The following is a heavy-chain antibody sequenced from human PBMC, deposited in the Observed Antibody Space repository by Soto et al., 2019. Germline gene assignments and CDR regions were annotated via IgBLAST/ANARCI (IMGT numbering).Heavy chain of an antibody. CDR1: GFTFSSYA. D-gene: IGHD3-3*01. V-gene: IGHV3-23*01. CDR3: ARETNDSFWTGYPHYFDY. Sequence: GGSLRLSCAASGFTFSSYAMSWVRQAPGKGLEWVSAISGSGGSTYYADSVKGRFTISRDSTKNTLYLQMNSLRAEDTAVYFCARETNDSFWTGYPHYFDYWGQGTLVTVSS. J-gene: IGHJ4*02. CDR2: ISGSGGST.